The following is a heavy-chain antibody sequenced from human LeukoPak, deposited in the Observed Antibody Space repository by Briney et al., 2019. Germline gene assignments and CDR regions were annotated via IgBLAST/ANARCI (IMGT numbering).Heavy chain of an antibody. D-gene: IGHD4-17*01. CDR1: GFTFSDYY. Sequence: GGSLRLSCAASGFTFSDYYMNWIRQAPGKGLEWVSYISGSGSGANYADSVKGRFTISRDNAKNSLNLQMNSLGAEDTAMYYCARGLTTVTSLASYWGQGTLVTVSS. J-gene: IGHJ4*02. CDR2: ISGSGSGA. V-gene: IGHV3-11*03. CDR3: ARGLTTVTSLASY.